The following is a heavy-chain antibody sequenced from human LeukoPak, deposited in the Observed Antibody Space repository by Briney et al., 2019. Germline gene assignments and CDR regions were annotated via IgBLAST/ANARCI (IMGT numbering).Heavy chain of an antibody. CDR1: GYTFSTYY. CDR3: ARNVGSGFDY. J-gene: IGHJ4*02. CDR2: INPSGGST. D-gene: IGHD2-15*01. Sequence: ASVKVSCKASGYTFSTYYIHWVRQAPGQGLEWMGFINPSGGSTSYAQKFQGRVSMTRDMSTSTVYMELSSLRSEDSAVYYCARNVGSGFDYWGQGTLVTVPS. V-gene: IGHV1-46*01.